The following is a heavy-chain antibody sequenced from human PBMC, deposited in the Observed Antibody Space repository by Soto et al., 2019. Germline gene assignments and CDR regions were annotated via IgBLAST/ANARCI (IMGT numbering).Heavy chain of an antibody. CDR2: MNPNSGNT. J-gene: IGHJ6*03. Sequence: GASVKVSCKASGYTFTSYDINWVRQATGQGLEWMGWMNPNSGNTGYAQKFQGRVTMTRNTSISTAYMELSSLRSEDTAAYYCARIVDYDILTGYLPSDYYYYYMDVWGKGTTVTVSS. CDR3: ARIVDYDILTGYLPSDYYYYYMDV. V-gene: IGHV1-8*01. CDR1: GYTFTSYD. D-gene: IGHD3-9*01.